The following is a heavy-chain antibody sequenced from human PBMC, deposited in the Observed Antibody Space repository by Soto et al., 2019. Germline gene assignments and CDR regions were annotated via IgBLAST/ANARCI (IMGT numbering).Heavy chain of an antibody. V-gene: IGHV4-34*01. CDR3: ARLGPGTSTMVRGVIKSTGFYYYYGMDV. CDR1: GGPFSGYY. D-gene: IGHD3-10*01. CDR2: INHSGST. J-gene: IGHJ6*02. Sequence: SETLSLTCDVYGGPFSGYYWSWIRQPPGKGLEWIGEINHSGSTNYNPSLKSRVTRSVDTSKNQFSLKLSSVTAADTAVYYCARLGPGTSTMVRGVIKSTGFYYYYGMDVWGQGTTVTVSS.